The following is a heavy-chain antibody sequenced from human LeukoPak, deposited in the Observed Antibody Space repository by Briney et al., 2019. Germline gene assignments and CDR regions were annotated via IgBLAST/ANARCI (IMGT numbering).Heavy chain of an antibody. D-gene: IGHD3-16*01. CDR2: ISSISHYI. J-gene: IGHJ4*02. CDR3: ARDLSLGNPGGFDY. Sequence: GGSLRLSCAASGLTFGRYSMNWVRQAPGKGLEWVSTISSISHYIYYADSVKGRFTISRDNAKSSMYLQMNSLRAEDTGVYYCARDLSLGNPGGFDYWGQGALVTVSS. CDR1: GLTFGRYS. V-gene: IGHV3-21*01.